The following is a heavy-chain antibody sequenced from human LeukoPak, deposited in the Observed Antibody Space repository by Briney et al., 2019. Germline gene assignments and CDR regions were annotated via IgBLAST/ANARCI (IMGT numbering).Heavy chain of an antibody. CDR3: ARRRYKQWLNI. CDR1: GYSISSGYY. V-gene: IGHV4-38-2*02. J-gene: IGHJ3*02. CDR2: IYHSGST. D-gene: IGHD6-19*01. Sequence: SETLSLTCTVSGYSISSGYYWGWIRQPPGKGLEWIGSIYHSGSTYYNPSLKSRVTISVDTSKNQFSLKLSSVTAADTAVYYCARRRYKQWLNIWGQGTMVTVSS.